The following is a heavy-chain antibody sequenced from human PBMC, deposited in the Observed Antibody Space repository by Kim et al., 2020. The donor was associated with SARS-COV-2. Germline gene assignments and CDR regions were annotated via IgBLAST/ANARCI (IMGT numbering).Heavy chain of an antibody. CDR3: ARTRAGYSSSWSDY. D-gene: IGHD6-13*01. J-gene: IGHJ4*02. V-gene: IGHV3-23*01. Sequence: VDSVTGPFTISRDNSKNTLYLQMNNLRAEDTAAYHCARTRAGYSSSWSDYWGQGTLVTVSS.